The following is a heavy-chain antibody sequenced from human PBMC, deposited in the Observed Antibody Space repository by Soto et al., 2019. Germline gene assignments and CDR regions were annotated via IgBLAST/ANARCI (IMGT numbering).Heavy chain of an antibody. CDR3: ARQYSSSHADAFDI. J-gene: IGHJ3*02. Sequence: GGSLRLSCAASGFTFSSYWMSWVRQAPGKGLEWVANIKQDGSEKYYVDSVKGRFTISRDNAKNSLYLQMNSLRAEDTAVYYCARQYSSSHADAFDIWGQGTMVTVSS. D-gene: IGHD6-6*01. CDR1: GFTFSSYW. V-gene: IGHV3-7*01. CDR2: IKQDGSEK.